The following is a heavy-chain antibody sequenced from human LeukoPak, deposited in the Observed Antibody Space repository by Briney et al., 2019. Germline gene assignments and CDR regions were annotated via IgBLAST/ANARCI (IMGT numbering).Heavy chain of an antibody. CDR3: ATDKGYLDH. V-gene: IGHV3-53*01. CDR2: IYDGDIT. Sequence: PGGSLRLSCAPSGFSVSNNYMSWFRQAPGKGLEWVSVIYDGDITYYTDSVKGRFTISRDTSKNTVYLQMNSLRVEDTAIYYCATDKGYLDHWGQGTLVTVSS. CDR1: GFSVSNNY. D-gene: IGHD3-16*02. J-gene: IGHJ4*02.